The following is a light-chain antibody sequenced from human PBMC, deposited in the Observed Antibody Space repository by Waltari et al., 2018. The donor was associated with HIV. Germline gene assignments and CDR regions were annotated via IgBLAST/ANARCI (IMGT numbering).Light chain of an antibody. CDR2: DNN. CDR1: ASNIGTHY. V-gene: IGLV1-51*01. CDR3: GTWDSSVSAGV. J-gene: IGLJ3*02. Sequence: QSVLTQPPSLSAAPGQKVTISCSGSASNIGTHYVPWYQQLPETAPKLIIYDNNKRPSGIPDRFSGSKSGTSATLAITGLRTGDEADYYCGTWDSSVSAGVFGGGTKLTVL.